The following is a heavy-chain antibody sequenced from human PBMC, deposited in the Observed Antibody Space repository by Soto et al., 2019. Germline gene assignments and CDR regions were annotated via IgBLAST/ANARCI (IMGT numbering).Heavy chain of an antibody. CDR3: AKMTTVTTRGVYYYYGMDV. V-gene: IGHV3-23*01. CDR2: ISGSGGST. J-gene: IGHJ6*02. CDR1: GFTFSSYA. D-gene: IGHD4-17*01. Sequence: GSLRLSCAASGFTFSSYAMSWVRQAPGKGLEWVSAISGSGGSTYYADSVKGRFAISRDNSKNTLYLQMNSLRAEDTAVYYCAKMTTVTTRGVYYYYGMDVWGQGTTVTVSS.